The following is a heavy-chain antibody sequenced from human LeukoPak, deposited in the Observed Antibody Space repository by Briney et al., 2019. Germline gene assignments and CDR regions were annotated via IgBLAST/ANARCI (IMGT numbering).Heavy chain of an antibody. CDR1: GYTFTSYG. CDR2: ISAYNGNT. J-gene: IGHJ4*02. D-gene: IGHD3-16*02. Sequence: ASVKVSCKASGYTFTSYGISWVRQAPGQGLEWMGWISAYNGNTNYAQKFQGRVTITADESTSTAYMELSSLRSEDTAVYYCARASITLGGVIVIRAFDYWGQGTLVTVSS. V-gene: IGHV1-18*01. CDR3: ARASITLGGVIVIRAFDY.